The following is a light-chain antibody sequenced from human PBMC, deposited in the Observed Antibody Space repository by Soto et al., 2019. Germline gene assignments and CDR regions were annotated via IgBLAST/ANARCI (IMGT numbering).Light chain of an antibody. CDR3: QQHNGYSERM. CDR1: QSISTW. Sequence: DIRMTQSPSTLSASAGDRVTITCRASQSISTWLAWYQQNPGKAPKLLIYGASSLASGVPLRFSGSGSETEFTLSLSSLQPDDFATYYCQQHNGYSERMFGQGTKVEV. V-gene: IGKV1-5*01. J-gene: IGKJ1*01. CDR2: GAS.